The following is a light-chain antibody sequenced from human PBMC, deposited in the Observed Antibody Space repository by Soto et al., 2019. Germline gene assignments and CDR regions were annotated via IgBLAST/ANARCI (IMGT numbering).Light chain of an antibody. CDR3: QHLNSYSFT. J-gene: IGKJ3*01. Sequence: IQLTQSPSSLSASVGDRVTITCRASQGISSYLSWYQQKPGKAPKLLIYAASTLQGGVPSRFSGSGSGTDSTLTISSLQHEYFATYYCQHLNSYSFTFGPGTKVDIK. CDR2: AAS. CDR1: QGISSY. V-gene: IGKV1-9*01.